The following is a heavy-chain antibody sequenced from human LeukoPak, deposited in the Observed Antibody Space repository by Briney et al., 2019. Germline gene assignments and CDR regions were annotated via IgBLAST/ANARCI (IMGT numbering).Heavy chain of an antibody. CDR3: ARVGWGGNYFDY. CDR2: IIPIFGTA. J-gene: IGHJ4*02. D-gene: IGHD3-16*01. V-gene: IGHV1-69*13. Sequence: GASVKVSCKASGGTFSSYAISWVRQAPGQGLEWMGGIIPIFGTANYAQKFQGRVTITSDESTSTAYMELSSLRSEDTAVYYCARVGWGGNYFDYWGQGTLVTVSS. CDR1: GGTFSSYA.